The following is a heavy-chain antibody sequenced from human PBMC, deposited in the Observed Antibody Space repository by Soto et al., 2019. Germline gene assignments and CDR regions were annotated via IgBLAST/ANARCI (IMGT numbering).Heavy chain of an antibody. CDR3: AKFRGPSYSYSYMDV. CDR1: GFTFGTYA. D-gene: IGHD3-16*01. Sequence: EVQLLESGGGLVQPGGSLRLSCAASGFTFGTYAMNWLRQAPGRGLECVSFISGSGRTTYYADSGKGRFTVSRDNSKNTMYLQMNSLRAEDTALYYCAKFRGPSYSYSYMDVWGNGTTVTVSS. V-gene: IGHV3-23*01. CDR2: ISGSGRTT. J-gene: IGHJ6*03.